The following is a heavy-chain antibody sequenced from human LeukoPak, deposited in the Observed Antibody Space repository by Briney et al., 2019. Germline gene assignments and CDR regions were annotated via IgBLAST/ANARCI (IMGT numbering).Heavy chain of an antibody. V-gene: IGHV4-59*01. CDR3: ASGDYYGSGSYYYFDY. J-gene: IGHJ4*02. CDR1: GGSISSYY. Sequence: PSETLSLTCTVSGGSISSYYWSWIRQPPGKGLEWIGYIYYSGSTNYNPSLKSRVTISVDTSKIQFSLKLSSVTAADTAVYYCASGDYYGSGSYYYFDYWGQGTLVTVSS. D-gene: IGHD3-10*01. CDR2: IYYSGST.